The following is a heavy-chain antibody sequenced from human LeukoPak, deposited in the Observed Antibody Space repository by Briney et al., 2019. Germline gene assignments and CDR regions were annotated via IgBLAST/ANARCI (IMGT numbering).Heavy chain of an antibody. D-gene: IGHD1-26*01. CDR1: GFTFSSYA. Sequence: GGSLRLSCAASGFTFSSYAMHWVRQAPGKGLEWVAVISYDGSNKYYADSVKGRFTISRDNSKNTLYLQTNSLRAEDTAVYYCARDPSSGSYPEYYFDYWGQGTLVTVSS. CDR2: ISYDGSNK. CDR3: ARDPSSGSYPEYYFDY. V-gene: IGHV3-30*01. J-gene: IGHJ4*02.